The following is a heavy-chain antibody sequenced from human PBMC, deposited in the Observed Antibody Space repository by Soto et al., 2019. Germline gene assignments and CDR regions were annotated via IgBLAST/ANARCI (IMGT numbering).Heavy chain of an antibody. Sequence: EEQLLQSGGDLVQPGGSLRLSCAASGFTFSKYSMSWVRQAPGKGLEWVSAISGNDGNTFYPDSVRGRFTIFRDNSKDTVYLQMNSLRAEDTAIYYCAKEPQNVGFFDLWGRGTLVTVSS. CDR3: AKEPQNVGFFDL. V-gene: IGHV3-23*01. J-gene: IGHJ2*01. D-gene: IGHD3-10*02. CDR1: GFTFSKYS. CDR2: ISGNDGNT.